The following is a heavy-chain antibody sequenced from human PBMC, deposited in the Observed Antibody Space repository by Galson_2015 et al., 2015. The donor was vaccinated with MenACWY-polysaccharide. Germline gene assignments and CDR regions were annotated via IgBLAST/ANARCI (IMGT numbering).Heavy chain of an antibody. J-gene: IGHJ4*02. Sequence: SLSLSGAASGFRFNDYGMHWVRQAPGEGLEWGAVIWSDGKEIYYADSVKGRFIISRDNSHNTLYLQMSSLRAEDTAVYFCTRGVYYDSSGYYYELNYWGQGTLVPVSS. CDR2: IWSDGKEI. V-gene: IGHV3-33*01. CDR3: TRGVYYDSSGYYYELNY. D-gene: IGHD3-22*01. CDR1: GFRFNDYG.